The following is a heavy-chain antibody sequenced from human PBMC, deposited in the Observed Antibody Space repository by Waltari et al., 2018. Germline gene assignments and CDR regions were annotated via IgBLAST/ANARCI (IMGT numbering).Heavy chain of an antibody. Sequence: QVQLVQSGAEVKKPGASVKVSCKPSGYTFPSYDSNWVRQAPGQGLGWMGWMNPNSGNTGYAQKFQGRVTMTRNTSISTAYMELSSLRSEDTAVYYCARGRKGRGSSRGIYYYYMDVWGKGTTVTVSS. CDR3: ARGRKGRGSSRGIYYYYMDV. CDR1: GYTFPSYD. J-gene: IGHJ6*03. D-gene: IGHD3-16*01. CDR2: MNPNSGNT. V-gene: IGHV1-8*01.